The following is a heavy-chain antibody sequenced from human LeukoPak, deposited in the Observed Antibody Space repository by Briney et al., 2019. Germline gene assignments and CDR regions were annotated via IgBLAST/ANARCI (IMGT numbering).Heavy chain of an antibody. CDR3: ARRGQNWNDGLDY. CDR2: IYPGDSDT. V-gene: IGHV5-51*01. J-gene: IGHJ4*02. D-gene: IGHD1-1*01. Sequence: GESLKISCKGSGYSFTSYWIGWVRQMPGKGLEWMGIIYPGDSDTRYGPSFQGQVTISADKSISTAYLQWSSLKASDTAMYYCARRGQNWNDGLDYWGQGTLVTVSS. CDR1: GYSFTSYW.